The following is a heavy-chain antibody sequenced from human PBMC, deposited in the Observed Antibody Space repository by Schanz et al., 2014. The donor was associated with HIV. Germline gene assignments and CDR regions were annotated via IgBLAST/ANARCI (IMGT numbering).Heavy chain of an antibody. Sequence: VQLVGSGGGVGQPGGSLRLSCAVSGFIFSNYCMHWARQAPGKGREGVTIIKQDGSEKLYVDSVKGRFTISRDNAKNSLYLQMNSLRVEDTAVYYCVGGSGWLPDYWGQGTLVAVSS. CDR3: VGGSGWLPDY. CDR1: GFIFSNYC. J-gene: IGHJ4*02. CDR2: IKQDGSEK. V-gene: IGHV3-7*04. D-gene: IGHD6-19*01.